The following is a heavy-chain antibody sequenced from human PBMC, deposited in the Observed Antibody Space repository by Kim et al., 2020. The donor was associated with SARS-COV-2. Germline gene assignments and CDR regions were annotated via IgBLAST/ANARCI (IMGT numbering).Heavy chain of an antibody. D-gene: IGHD2-8*01. CDR3: AREMGADY. V-gene: IGHV5-10-1*01. J-gene: IGHJ4*02. Sequence: GESLKISCQASGYTFTDYWISWVRQMPGKGLEWMGRVGPIDSYANYSPSFQGHVTFSSDTSMSTAYLQWSSPKASDTAMYYCAREMGADYWGQGTLVTVSS. CDR1: GYTFTDYW. CDR2: VGPIDSYA.